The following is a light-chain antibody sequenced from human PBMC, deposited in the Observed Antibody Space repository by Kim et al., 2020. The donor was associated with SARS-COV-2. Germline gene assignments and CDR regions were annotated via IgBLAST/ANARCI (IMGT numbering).Light chain of an antibody. J-gene: IGLJ2*01. CDR2: EQN. CDR3: QSSDDTSVV. Sequence: NFMLTQPHSVSESPGKTVNISCTPNSGSIASSTVQWYRQRPGSAPTTVIYEQNRRPSGVPNRFSGSIDTSSNSASLSISGLTTEDEADYYCQSSDDTSVVIGGGTKVTVL. V-gene: IGLV6-57*04. CDR1: SGSIASST.